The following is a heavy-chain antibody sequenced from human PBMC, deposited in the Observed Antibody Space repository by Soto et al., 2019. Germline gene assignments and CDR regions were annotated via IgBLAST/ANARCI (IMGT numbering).Heavy chain of an antibody. CDR2: INAGNGNT. CDR1: GYTSTSYA. J-gene: IGHJ3*02. CDR3: ARAGYCSGGSCYSGNDAFDI. V-gene: IGHV1-3*01. D-gene: IGHD2-15*01. Sequence: ASVKVSCKASGYTSTSYAMHWVRQAPGQRLEWMGWINAGNGNTKYSQKFQGRVTITRDTSASTAYMELSSLRSEDTAVYYCARAGYCSGGSCYSGNDAFDIWG.